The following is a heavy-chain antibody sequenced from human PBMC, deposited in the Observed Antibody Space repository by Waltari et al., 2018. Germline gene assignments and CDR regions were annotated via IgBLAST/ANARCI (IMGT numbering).Heavy chain of an antibody. D-gene: IGHD4-17*01. Sequence: QLLESGGGLVQPGGSLRLSCVASGFTFSDYAMSSVRQAPGKGRGLVAVIYKGGTTIYADSAKGRFTISRDNTENSVYLQMSSLRLDDTAVYYCTRDGGHDSGDFEDNWGQGSLVTVSS. CDR3: TRDGGHDSGDFEDN. CDR2: IYKGGTT. CDR1: GFTFSDYA. V-gene: IGHV3-23*03. J-gene: IGHJ4*02.